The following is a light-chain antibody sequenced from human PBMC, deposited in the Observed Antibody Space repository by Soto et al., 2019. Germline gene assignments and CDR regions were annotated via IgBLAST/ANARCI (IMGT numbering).Light chain of an antibody. CDR3: QQYNNWPPWT. CDR1: QSVSSN. V-gene: IGKV3-15*01. Sequence: IVMAQSPATLSVSPMERATLSCMASQSVSSNLAWYQQKPGQAPRLLIYGASTRATGIPARFSCSGSGTEFTLTISSLQSEDFAVYYCQQYNNWPPWTFGQGTKVDIK. CDR2: GAS. J-gene: IGKJ1*01.